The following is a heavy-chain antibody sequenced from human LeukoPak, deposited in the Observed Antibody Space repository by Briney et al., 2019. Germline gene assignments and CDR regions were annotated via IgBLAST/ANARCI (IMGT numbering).Heavy chain of an antibody. Sequence: PSETLSLTCTVSGDSISPLYWGWIRQSPGKGLEFIGYIYYSGSTNYSPSLKSRVSLSVDTSKNQFSLRLSSVTAADTAVYYCARGGVAAKYYFDYWGQGTLVTVSS. CDR3: ARGGVAAKYYFDY. D-gene: IGHD3-10*01. J-gene: IGHJ4*02. CDR1: GDSISPLY. CDR2: IYYSGST. V-gene: IGHV4-59*11.